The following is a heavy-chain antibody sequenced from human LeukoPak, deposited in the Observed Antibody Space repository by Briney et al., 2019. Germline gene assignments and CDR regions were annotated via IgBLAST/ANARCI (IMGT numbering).Heavy chain of an antibody. V-gene: IGHV3-30-3*01. D-gene: IGHD2-15*01. CDR2: ISYDGSNK. CDR1: GFTFSSSA. J-gene: IGHJ4*02. CDR3: ARQGSVVAANFDY. Sequence: GGSLRLSCAASGFTFSSSAMSWVRQVPGKGLEWVAVISYDGSNKYYADSVKGRFTISRDNSKNTLYLQMNSLGGVDTAVFYCARQGSVVAANFDYWGQGTLVTVSS.